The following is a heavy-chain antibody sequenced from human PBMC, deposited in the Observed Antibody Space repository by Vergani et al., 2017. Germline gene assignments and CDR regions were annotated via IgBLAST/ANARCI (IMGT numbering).Heavy chain of an antibody. D-gene: IGHD7-27*01. CDR3: ARSSNWGSTGFDY. CDR1: GFSLSTSGMR. Sequence: QVTLKESGPALVKPTQTLTLTCTFSGFSLSTSGMRVSWIRQPPGKALEWLARIDWDDDKFSSTSLKTRLTISKDTSKNQVVLTMTNMDPVDTATYYCARSSNWGSTGFDYWGQGTLVTVSS. CDR2: IDWDDDK. V-gene: IGHV2-70*04. J-gene: IGHJ4*02.